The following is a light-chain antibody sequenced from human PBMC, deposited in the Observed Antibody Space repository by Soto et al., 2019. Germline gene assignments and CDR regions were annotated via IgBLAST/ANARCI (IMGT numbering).Light chain of an antibody. CDR3: QQYMSYS. CDR1: QTISNW. CDR2: HAS. J-gene: IGKJ1*01. V-gene: IGKV1-5*02. Sequence: DIQMTQSPSTLSGSVGDRVTIICRASQTISNWLAWYHQKPGTAPKLLIYHASTLESGVPSRLSGSGSGTELTLTISSLQPDDFATYYCQQYMSYSFGQGTKVDIK.